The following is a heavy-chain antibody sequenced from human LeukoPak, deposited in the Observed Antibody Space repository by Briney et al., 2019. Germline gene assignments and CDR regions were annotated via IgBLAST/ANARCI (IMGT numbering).Heavy chain of an antibody. D-gene: IGHD2-2*01. CDR2: IYYSGST. V-gene: IGHV4-31*03. J-gene: IGHJ3*02. Sequence: SETLSLTCTVSGGSISSGGYYWSWIRQHPGKGLEWTGYIYYSGSTYYNPSLKSRVTISVDTSKNQFSLKLSSVTAADTAVYYCARGSCSSTSCYAFDIWGQGTMVTVSS. CDR1: GGSISSGGYY. CDR3: ARGSCSSTSCYAFDI.